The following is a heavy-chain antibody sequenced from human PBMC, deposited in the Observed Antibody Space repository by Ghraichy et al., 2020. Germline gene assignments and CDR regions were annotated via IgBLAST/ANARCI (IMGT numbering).Heavy chain of an antibody. Sequence: GESLNISCAASGFTFSSYAMSWVRQAPGKGLEWVSAISGSGGSTYYADSVKGRFTISRDNSKNTLYPQMNSLRAEDTAVYYCAKDPGRGVREPNYDYWGQGTLVTVSS. D-gene: IGHD3-10*01. V-gene: IGHV3-23*01. J-gene: IGHJ4*02. CDR1: GFTFSSYA. CDR2: ISGSGGST. CDR3: AKDPGRGVREPNYDY.